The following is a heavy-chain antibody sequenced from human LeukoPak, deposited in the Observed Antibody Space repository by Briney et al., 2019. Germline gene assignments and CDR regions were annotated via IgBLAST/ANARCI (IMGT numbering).Heavy chain of an antibody. Sequence: PGGSLRLSCAASGFTFSTYSMNWVRQAPGKGLEWVSYISPSSNTIYYADSVKGRFTISRDNAKNSLYLQLNSLRTEDTAVYYCARDYDSWGQGTLVTVSS. CDR3: ARDYDS. J-gene: IGHJ5*02. CDR2: ISPSSNTI. V-gene: IGHV3-48*01. D-gene: IGHD3-3*01. CDR1: GFTFSTYS.